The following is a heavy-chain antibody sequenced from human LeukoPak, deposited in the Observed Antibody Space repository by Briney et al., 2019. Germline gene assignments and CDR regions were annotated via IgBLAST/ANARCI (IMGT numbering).Heavy chain of an antibody. CDR2: IKQDGSEK. Sequence: PGGSLRLSCAASGFTFSSYWMSWVRQAPGKGLEWVANIKQDGSEKYYVDSVKGRFTISRDNSKNTLYLQMNSLRAEDTALYYCAKDGSWGDYYFYFYIDVWGKGTTVTVSS. V-gene: IGHV3-7*03. D-gene: IGHD3-16*01. CDR3: AKDGSWGDYYFYFYIDV. CDR1: GFTFSSYW. J-gene: IGHJ6*03.